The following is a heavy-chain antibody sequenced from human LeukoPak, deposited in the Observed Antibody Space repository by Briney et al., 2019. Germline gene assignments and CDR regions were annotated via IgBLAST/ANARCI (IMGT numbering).Heavy chain of an antibody. CDR2: ISYDGSNK. V-gene: IGHV3-30-3*01. CDR3: AKDRYYDNSGSYYESGS. J-gene: IGHJ5*02. Sequence: PGGSLRLSCAASGFTFSSYAMHWVRQAPGKGLEWVAVISYDGSNKYYADSVKGRFTISRDNSKNSLYLQMNSLRAEDTAVYYCAKDRYYDNSGSYYESGSWGQGTLVTVSS. CDR1: GFTFSSYA. D-gene: IGHD3-22*01.